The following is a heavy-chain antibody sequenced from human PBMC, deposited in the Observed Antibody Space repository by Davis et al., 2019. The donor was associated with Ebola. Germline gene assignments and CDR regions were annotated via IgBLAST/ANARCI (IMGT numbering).Heavy chain of an antibody. D-gene: IGHD2-2*02. J-gene: IGHJ6*03. V-gene: IGHV3-21*01. CDR2: ISSSSSYI. Sequence: PGGSLRLSCAASGFTFSSYSMNWVRQAPGKGLEWVSSISSSSSYIYYADSVKGRFTISRDNAKNSLYLQMNSLRAEDTAVYYCARVSTELVGVPAAIPLGDYYYYMDVWGKGTTVTVSS. CDR3: ARVSTELVGVPAAIPLGDYYYYMDV. CDR1: GFTFSSYS.